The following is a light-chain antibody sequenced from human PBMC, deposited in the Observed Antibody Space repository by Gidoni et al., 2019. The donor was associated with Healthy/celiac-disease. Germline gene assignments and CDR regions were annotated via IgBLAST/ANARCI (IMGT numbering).Light chain of an antibody. J-gene: IGKJ2*01. CDR3: QQYENLPYT. V-gene: IGKV1-33*01. CDR2: DAS. CDR1: QDISNY. Sequence: DIQMTQSPSSLSASVGDRVTITCQASQDISNYLNWYQQKPGKAPKLLIYDASNLETGVPSRFSGSGSGTDFTFTISSLQPEDIATYYCQQYENLPYTFXQXTKLEIK.